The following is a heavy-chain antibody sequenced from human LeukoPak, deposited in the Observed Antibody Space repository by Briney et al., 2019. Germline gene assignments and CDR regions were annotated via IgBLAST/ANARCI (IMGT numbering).Heavy chain of an antibody. V-gene: IGHV4-59*01. J-gene: IGHJ4*02. D-gene: IGHD3-22*01. CDR1: GAPISKYY. CDR2: IYYSGST. Sequence: SETLSLTCTVSGAPISKYYWNWIRQPPGKGLEWIGYIYYSGSTNYNPSLKSRVTISVDTSKNQFSLKLSSVTAADTAVYYCARAGDYYDGSGYFDYWGQGTLVTVSS. CDR3: ARAGDYYDGSGYFDY.